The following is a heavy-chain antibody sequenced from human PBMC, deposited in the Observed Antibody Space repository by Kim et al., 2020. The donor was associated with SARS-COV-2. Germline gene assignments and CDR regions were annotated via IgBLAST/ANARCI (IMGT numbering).Heavy chain of an antibody. Sequence: GGSLRLSCAASGFTFSSYAMSWVRQAPGKGLEWVSAISGSGGSTYYADSVKGRFTISRDNSKNTLYLQMNSLRAEDTAVYYCAKGYGSGSYSKYYYYYYGMDVWGQGTTVTVSS. D-gene: IGHD3-10*01. J-gene: IGHJ6*02. CDR2: ISGSGGST. CDR3: AKGYGSGSYSKYYYYYYGMDV. CDR1: GFTFSSYA. V-gene: IGHV3-23*01.